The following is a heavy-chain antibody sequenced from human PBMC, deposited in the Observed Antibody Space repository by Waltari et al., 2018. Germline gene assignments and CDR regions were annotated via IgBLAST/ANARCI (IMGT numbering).Heavy chain of an antibody. CDR1: GYSFIGYI. D-gene: IGHD6-19*01. CDR3: TREAVARAGGAFDV. Sequence: QVQLVQSGTEVKKPGASVKVSCKASGYSFIGYIVYWVRQAPGHGLECMGWIDPKSGDTKYGQELQGRVTMTRDRSTSTVYMELSRLRSDDTAVYYCTREAVARAGGAFDVWGQGTKVTVSS. J-gene: IGHJ3*01. V-gene: IGHV1-2*02. CDR2: IDPKSGDT.